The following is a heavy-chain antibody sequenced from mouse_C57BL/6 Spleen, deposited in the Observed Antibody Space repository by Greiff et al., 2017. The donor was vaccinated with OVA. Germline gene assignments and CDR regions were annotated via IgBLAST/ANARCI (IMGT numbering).Heavy chain of an antibody. CDR3: ARNNWERYFDV. Sequence: QVQLKQPGAELVMPGASVKLSCKASGYTFTSYWMHWVKQRPGQGLEWIGEIDPSDSYTNYNQKFKGKSTLTVDKSSSTAYMQLSSLTSEDSAVYYCARNNWERYFDVWGTGTTVTVSS. CDR1: GYTFTSYW. D-gene: IGHD4-1*01. V-gene: IGHV1-69*01. CDR2: IDPSDSYT. J-gene: IGHJ1*03.